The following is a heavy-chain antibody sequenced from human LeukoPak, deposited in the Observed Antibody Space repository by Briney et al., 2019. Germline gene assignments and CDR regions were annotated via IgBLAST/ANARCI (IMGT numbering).Heavy chain of an antibody. J-gene: IGHJ6*02. D-gene: IGHD3-3*01. CDR1: GGSISRYH. CDR2: IYYSGST. Sequence: SETLSLTCTVSGGSISRYHWSWIRQPPGKGLEWIGYIYYSGSTNYNPSLKSRVTISVDTSKNQFSLKLSSVTAADTAVYYCARSPSPYYDFWSGNYYYYGMDVWGQGTTVTVSS. V-gene: IGHV4-59*01. CDR3: ARSPSPYYDFWSGNYYYYGMDV.